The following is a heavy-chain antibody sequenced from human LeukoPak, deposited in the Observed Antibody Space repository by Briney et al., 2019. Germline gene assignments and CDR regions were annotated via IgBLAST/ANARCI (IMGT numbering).Heavy chain of an antibody. CDR1: GGSISSGSYY. J-gene: IGHJ4*02. V-gene: IGHV4-39*01. CDR3: ARHWSVVTAYYFDY. Sequence: PSETLSLTCTVSGGSISSGSYYWSWIRQPPGKGLEWIGEINHSGSTNYNPSLKSRVTISVDTSKNQFSLKLSSVTAADTAVYYCARHWSVVTAYYFDYWGQGTLVTVSS. CDR2: INHSGST. D-gene: IGHD5-18*01.